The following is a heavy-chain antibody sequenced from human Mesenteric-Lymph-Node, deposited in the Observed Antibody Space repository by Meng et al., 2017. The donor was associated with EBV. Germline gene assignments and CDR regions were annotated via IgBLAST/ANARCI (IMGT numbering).Heavy chain of an antibody. CDR1: GASIRSDGYY. V-gene: IGHV4-39*07. CDR3: ARAEFSGWYAGTWFDP. J-gene: IGHJ5*02. CDR2: LYYTGST. Sequence: QVQLQESGPGLVKPSETLSLACNVSGASIRSDGYYWGWVRQPPGKGLEWIGSLYYTGSTHYNPSLRSRVTISIDTSNNQFSLKLSSVTAADTAVYYCARAEFSGWYAGTWFDPWGQGTLVTVAS. D-gene: IGHD6-19*01.